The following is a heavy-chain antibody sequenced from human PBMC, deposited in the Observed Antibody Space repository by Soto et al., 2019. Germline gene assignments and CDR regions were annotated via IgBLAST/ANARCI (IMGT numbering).Heavy chain of an antibody. Sequence: EVQLVESGGGLVQPGRSLRLSCAASGFTFDDYAMHWVRQAPGKGLEWVSGISWNSGSIGYADSVKGRFTISRDNAKNSLYLQMNSLRAEDTALYYCAKDMNPRRGYYGSGSYYTTYYFDYWGQGTLVTVSS. CDR2: ISWNSGSI. J-gene: IGHJ4*02. D-gene: IGHD3-10*01. CDR1: GFTFDDYA. V-gene: IGHV3-9*01. CDR3: AKDMNPRRGYYGSGSYYTTYYFDY.